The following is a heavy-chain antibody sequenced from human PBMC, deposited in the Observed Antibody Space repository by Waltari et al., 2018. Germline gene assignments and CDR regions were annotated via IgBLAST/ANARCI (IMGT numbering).Heavy chain of an antibody. J-gene: IGHJ4*02. V-gene: IGHV4-4*02. D-gene: IGHD2-15*01. CDR2: IHGSGRT. CDR1: GDSMHRSNW. CDR3: SRDRGRGLYLDS. Sequence: QLQLQQSAPGLVKPSESLSLTRAVSGDSMHRSNWWDWVRPPPGKGLEWIGQIHGSGRTTDSPTLESRVTVSIHTSSNQFSLKVSYAPAADTAVYYCSRDRGRGLYLDSWGQGTRVTVSP.